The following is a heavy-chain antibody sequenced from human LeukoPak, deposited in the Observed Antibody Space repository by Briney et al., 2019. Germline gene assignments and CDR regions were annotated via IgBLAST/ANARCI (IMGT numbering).Heavy chain of an antibody. CDR1: GYTFTSYG. D-gene: IGHD5-18*01. J-gene: IGHJ5*02. CDR2: INPNSGGT. Sequence: GASVKVSCKASGYTFTSYGISWVRQAPGQGLEWMGWINPNSGGTNYAQKFQGRVTMTRDTSISTAYMELSRLRSDDTAVYYCARDSVSYSYGRGNWFDPWGQGTLVTVSS. CDR3: ARDSVSYSYGRGNWFDP. V-gene: IGHV1-2*02.